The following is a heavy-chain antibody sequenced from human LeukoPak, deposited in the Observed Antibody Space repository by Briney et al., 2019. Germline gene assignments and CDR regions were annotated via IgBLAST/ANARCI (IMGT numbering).Heavy chain of an antibody. V-gene: IGHV4-31*03. CDR2: IYYSGST. Sequence: PSETLSPTCTVSGGSISSGGYYWSWIRQHPGKGLEWIGYIYYSGSTYYNPSLKSRVTISVDTSKNQFSLKLSSVTAADTAVYSCARDPHSSGWHDAFDIWGQGTMVTVSS. J-gene: IGHJ3*02. CDR1: GGSISSGGYY. CDR3: ARDPHSSGWHDAFDI. D-gene: IGHD6-19*01.